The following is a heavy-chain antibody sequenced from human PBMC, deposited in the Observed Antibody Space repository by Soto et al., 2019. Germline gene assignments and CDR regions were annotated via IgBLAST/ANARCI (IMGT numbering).Heavy chain of an antibody. V-gene: IGHV2-26*01. CDR2: IFSSDEK. D-gene: IGHD6-19*01. Sequence: QVTLKESGPVLVKPTETLTLTCTVSGFSLSDARMGVSWIRQPPGKALEWLGHIFSSDEKFFITSLKSRVTVSKETSRSQVVLTETDVDAVNTAAYYCAHHMKDGSGWYILHYWGQGTLVTVSS. J-gene: IGHJ4*02. CDR1: GFSLSDARMG. CDR3: AHHMKDGSGWYILHY.